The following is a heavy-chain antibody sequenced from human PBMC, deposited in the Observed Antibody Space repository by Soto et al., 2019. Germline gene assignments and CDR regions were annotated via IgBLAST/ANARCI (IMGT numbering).Heavy chain of an antibody. Sequence: VSLRLSCAASGFTFSSYAMSWVRQAPGNGLEWVSAISGSGGSTYYADSVKGRFTISRDNSKNTLYRQMNSLRAEETAVYYCAKTNARLLLRELQWDHGSRITGSS. CDR1: GFTFSSYA. D-gene: IGHD3-22*01. J-gene: IGHJ1*01. CDR3: AKTNARLLLRELQ. V-gene: IGHV3-23*01. CDR2: ISGSGGST.